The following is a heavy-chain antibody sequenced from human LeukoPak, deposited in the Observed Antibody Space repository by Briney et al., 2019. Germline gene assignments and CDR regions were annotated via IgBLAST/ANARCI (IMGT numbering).Heavy chain of an antibody. CDR1: GFTFSSYG. D-gene: IGHD2-15*01. Sequence: GGYLRLYCAASGFTFSSYGMHWVRQVPGKGLEWVAVIWYDGSKEYYADSVKGRFTISRDNSKNPLYLQMNSLRAEDTAVYYCARDRCSGGSCDSGAEYFQHWGQGTLVTVSS. CDR3: ARDRCSGGSCDSGAEYFQH. CDR2: IWYDGSKE. J-gene: IGHJ1*01. V-gene: IGHV3-33*01.